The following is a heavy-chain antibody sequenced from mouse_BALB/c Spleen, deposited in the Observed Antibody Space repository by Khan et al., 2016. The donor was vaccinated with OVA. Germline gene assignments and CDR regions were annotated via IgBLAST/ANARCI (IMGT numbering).Heavy chain of an antibody. CDR1: GYTFSSYW. Sequence: QVQLQQSGGDLMKPGASVKISCKATGYTFSSYWIEWVKQRPGHGLEWIGQIFPGSVSTTYNEKFKGKATFPADTAYNTAYMQLSSLTSEDAAVNYCARGGYGGFAYWGRGTLVTVSA. J-gene: IGHJ3*01. V-gene: IGHV1-9*01. CDR2: IFPGSVST. D-gene: IGHD2-2*01. CDR3: ARGGYGGFAY.